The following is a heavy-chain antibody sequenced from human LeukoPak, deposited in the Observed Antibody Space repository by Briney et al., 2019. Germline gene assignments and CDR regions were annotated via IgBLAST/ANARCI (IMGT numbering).Heavy chain of an antibody. J-gene: IGHJ4*02. V-gene: IGHV3-23*01. Sequence: QPGGSLRLSCAASGFTFSSYAMSWVRQAPGKGLEWVSAISGSGGSTYYADSAKGRFTISRDNSKNTLYLQMNSLRAEDTAVYYCAKDGGYSYGYFDYWGQGTLVTVSS. CDR2: ISGSGGST. D-gene: IGHD5-18*01. CDR3: AKDGGYSYGYFDY. CDR1: GFTFSSYA.